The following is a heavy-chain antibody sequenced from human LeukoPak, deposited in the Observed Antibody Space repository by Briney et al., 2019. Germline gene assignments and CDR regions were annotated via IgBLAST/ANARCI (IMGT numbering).Heavy chain of an antibody. CDR3: AKAGRSSWPYYYYYMDV. Sequence: SQTLSLTCAISGDSVSSITVTWNWIRQSPSRGLEWLGRTYYRSKWYNDYAVSVKSRITINPDTSKNQFSLQLNSVTPEDTAVYYCAKAGRSSWPYYYYYMDVWGKGTTVTVSS. J-gene: IGHJ6*03. CDR2: TYYRSKWYN. D-gene: IGHD6-13*01. V-gene: IGHV6-1*01. CDR1: GDSVSSITVT.